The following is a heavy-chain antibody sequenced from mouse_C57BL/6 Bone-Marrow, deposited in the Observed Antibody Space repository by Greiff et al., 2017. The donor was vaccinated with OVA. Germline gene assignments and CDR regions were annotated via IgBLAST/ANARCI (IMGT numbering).Heavy chain of an antibody. CDR1: GYTFTDYY. J-gene: IGHJ3*01. Sequence: QVQLQQSGAELVRPGASVKLSCKASGYTFTDYYINWVKQRPGQGLEWIARIYPGSGNTYYNEKFKGKATLTAEKSSSTAYMQLSSLTSEDSAVYFCARWGGSSYEWFAYWGQGTLVTVSA. V-gene: IGHV1-76*01. D-gene: IGHD1-1*01. CDR3: ARWGGSSYEWFAY. CDR2: IYPGSGNT.